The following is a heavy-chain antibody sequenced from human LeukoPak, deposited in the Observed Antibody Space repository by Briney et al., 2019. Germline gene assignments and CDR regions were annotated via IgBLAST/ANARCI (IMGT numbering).Heavy chain of an antibody. CDR2: INSDGSST. Sequence: PGWSLRLSCAASGFTFSSYWMHWVRQAPGKGLVWVSRINSDGSSTSYADSVKGRFTISRDNAKNTLYLQMNSLRAEDTAVYYCARDPKDGDYTDYWGQGTLVVVLS. CDR1: GFTFSSYW. J-gene: IGHJ4*02. V-gene: IGHV3-74*01. D-gene: IGHD4-17*01. CDR3: ARDPKDGDYTDY.